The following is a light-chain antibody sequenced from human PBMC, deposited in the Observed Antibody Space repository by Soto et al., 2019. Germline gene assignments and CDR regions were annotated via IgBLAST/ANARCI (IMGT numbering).Light chain of an antibody. CDR2: EVS. V-gene: IGLV2-14*01. CDR1: SSDVGRYNY. J-gene: IGLJ1*01. Sequence: QSVLTQPASVSGSPGQSITISCTGTSSDVGRYNYVSWYQHHPGNAPKLIIYEVSNRPSGVSDRFSGSKSGSTASLTISGLQAEDEADYYCSSYTTISTIVFGSGTKVTVL. CDR3: SSYTTISTIV.